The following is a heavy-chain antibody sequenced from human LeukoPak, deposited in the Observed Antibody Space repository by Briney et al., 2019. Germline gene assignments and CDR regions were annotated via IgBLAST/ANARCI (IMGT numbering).Heavy chain of an antibody. J-gene: IGHJ6*02. D-gene: IGHD5-18*01. CDR1: GFTFSSYG. CDR3: ARPAGHGYNYYYYGMDV. Sequence: GGSLRLSCAASGFTFSSYGMHWVRQAAGKGLEWVAVISYDGSNKYYADSVKGRFTISRDNSKNTLYLQMNSLRAEDTAVYYCARPAGHGYNYYYYGMDVWGQGTTVTVSS. V-gene: IGHV3-30*19. CDR2: ISYDGSNK.